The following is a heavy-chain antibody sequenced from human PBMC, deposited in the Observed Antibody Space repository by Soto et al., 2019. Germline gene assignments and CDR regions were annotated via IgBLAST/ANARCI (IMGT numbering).Heavy chain of an antibody. V-gene: IGHV3-33*01. Sequence: QVQLVESGGGVVQPGRSLRLSCAASGFTFSSYGMHWVRQAPGKGLEWVAVIWYDGSNKDYADSVKGRFTISRDNSKNTLYLQMNSLRAEDTAVYYCARETLGYCSGGSCYYDYWGQGTRVTVSS. CDR3: ARETLGYCSGGSCYYDY. J-gene: IGHJ4*02. D-gene: IGHD2-15*01. CDR2: IWYDGSNK. CDR1: GFTFSSYG.